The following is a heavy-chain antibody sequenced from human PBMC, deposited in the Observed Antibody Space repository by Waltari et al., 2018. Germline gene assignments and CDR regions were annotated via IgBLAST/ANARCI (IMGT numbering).Heavy chain of an antibody. Sequence: EVQLVASGGALVKPGGSLRLSWAASGSPLRAYSMNWVRQAPGKGREWVSSISSSSSYIYYADSVKGRFTISRDNAKNSLYLQMNSLRAEDTAVYYCARDKQGNVDYWGQGTLVTVSS. V-gene: IGHV3-21*01. J-gene: IGHJ4*02. D-gene: IGHD6-13*01. CDR2: ISSSSSYI. CDR3: ARDKQGNVDY. CDR1: GSPLRAYS.